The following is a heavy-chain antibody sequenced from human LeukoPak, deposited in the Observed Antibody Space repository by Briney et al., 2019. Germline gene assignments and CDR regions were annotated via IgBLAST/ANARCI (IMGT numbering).Heavy chain of an antibody. V-gene: IGHV3-23*01. CDR1: GLTFSSYA. CDR2: ISGSGGST. J-gene: IGHJ4*02. CDR3: AKSNPTYYDILTGLFDY. Sequence: PGGSLRLSCAASGLTFSSYAMSWVRQAPGKGLEWVSAISGSGGSTYYADSVKGRFTISRDNSKNTLYLQMNSLRAEDTAVYYCAKSNPTYYDILTGLFDYWGQGTLVTVSS. D-gene: IGHD3-9*01.